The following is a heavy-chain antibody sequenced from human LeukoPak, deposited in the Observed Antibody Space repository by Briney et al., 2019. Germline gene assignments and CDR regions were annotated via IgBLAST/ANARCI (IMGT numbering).Heavy chain of an antibody. V-gene: IGHV3-33*01. CDR3: ARDSYYYDSSGYSDY. Sequence: GGSPSLSCAACGLTFSSYGMHGLRQAPGKELEWVAVIWYDGSNKYYADSVKGRFTISRDNSKNTLYLQMNSLRAEDTAVYYCARDSYYYDSSGYSDYWGQGTLVTVSS. CDR2: IWYDGSNK. J-gene: IGHJ4*02. D-gene: IGHD3-22*01. CDR1: GLTFSSYG.